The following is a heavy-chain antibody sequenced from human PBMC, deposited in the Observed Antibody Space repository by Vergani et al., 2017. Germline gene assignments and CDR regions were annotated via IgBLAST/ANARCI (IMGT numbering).Heavy chain of an antibody. D-gene: IGHD6-13*01. J-gene: IGHJ4*02. CDR1: GGAVNSGSNF. V-gene: IGHV4-61*02. Sequence: QVQLQESGPGLVKPSQTLSLTCSVSGGAVNSGSNFWTWIRQPAGKGLEWIGRTSTDGSTNYNPSFQGRVSMSVATSKNQFSLTLSSVNATDTAVYYCARGSRAAGYSGPDSWGQGTRVTVSS. CDR3: ARGSRAAGYSGPDS. CDR2: TSTDGST.